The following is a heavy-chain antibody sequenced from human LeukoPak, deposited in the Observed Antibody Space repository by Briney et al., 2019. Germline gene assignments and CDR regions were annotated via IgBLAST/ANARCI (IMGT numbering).Heavy chain of an antibody. CDR1: VCTFSSYA. V-gene: IGHV1-69*05. CDR3: ARDRGYGGNSWWFDP. D-gene: IGHD4-23*01. CDR2: IIPIFCEA. Sequence: SVKVSCKASVCTFSSYAISWVRQAPGQGLEGMGGIIPIFCEANYVQKFQGRVTITTDETTNKAYMELSSLRSEDTAVYYCARDRGYGGNSWWFDPWGQGTLVTVSS. J-gene: IGHJ5*02.